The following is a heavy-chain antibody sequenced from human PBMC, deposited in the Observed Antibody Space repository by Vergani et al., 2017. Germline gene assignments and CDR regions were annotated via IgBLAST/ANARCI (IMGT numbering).Heavy chain of an antibody. J-gene: IGHJ3*02. Sequence: EVPLVQSGAEVKKPGESLKISCTGSGYSFTSYWIGWVRQMPGKGLEWMGIIYPGDSDTRYSPSFQGQVTISADKSISTAYLQWSSLKASDTAMYYCASQYCSGGSCYAVNGAFDIWGQGTMVTVSS. V-gene: IGHV5-51*01. D-gene: IGHD2-15*01. CDR3: ASQYCSGGSCYAVNGAFDI. CDR2: IYPGDSDT. CDR1: GYSFTSYW.